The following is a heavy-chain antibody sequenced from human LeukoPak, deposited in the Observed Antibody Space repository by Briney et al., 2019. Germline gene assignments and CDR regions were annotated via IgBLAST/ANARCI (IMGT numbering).Heavy chain of an antibody. V-gene: IGHV1-2*02. J-gene: IGHJ6*02. Sequence: ASVKVSCKASGYTFTGYYMHWVRQAPGQGLEWMGWINPNSGGTNYAQKFQGRVTMTRDRSISTAYMELSRLRSDDTAVYYCARDPNTRDGGNPYGMDVWGQGTTVTVSS. D-gene: IGHD4-23*01. CDR2: INPNSGGT. CDR3: ARDPNTRDGGNPYGMDV. CDR1: GYTFTGYY.